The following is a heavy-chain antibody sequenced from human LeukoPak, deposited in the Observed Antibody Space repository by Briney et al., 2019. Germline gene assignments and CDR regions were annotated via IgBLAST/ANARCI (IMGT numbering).Heavy chain of an antibody. Sequence: GGALRLSCAASGVTFSTFGMNWVRQAPGKGLEWISYISSSTTTIYYADSVKGRFTISRDNAKNSLYLQLNSLRAEDTALYYCARGGSGSYYNLPHYWGQGTLVTVSS. CDR3: ARGGSGSYYNLPHY. D-gene: IGHD3-10*01. J-gene: IGHJ4*02. CDR2: ISSSTTTI. CDR1: GVTFSTFG. V-gene: IGHV3-48*04.